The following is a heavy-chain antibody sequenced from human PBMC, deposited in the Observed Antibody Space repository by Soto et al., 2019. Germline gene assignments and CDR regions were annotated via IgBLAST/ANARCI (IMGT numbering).Heavy chain of an antibody. CDR3: KKATFGASDS. D-gene: IGHD1-26*01. CDR1: EISLNIYC. Sequence: GGSLRLSCAASEISLNIYCMHWVRQAPGKGLEWVARINPESTTITSADSVTGRFTISIDYSKDTLYLQMKGLSEEDKAIYYCKKATFGASDSWGPGALVTVSS. J-gene: IGHJ4*02. CDR2: INPESTTI. V-gene: IGHV3-74*01.